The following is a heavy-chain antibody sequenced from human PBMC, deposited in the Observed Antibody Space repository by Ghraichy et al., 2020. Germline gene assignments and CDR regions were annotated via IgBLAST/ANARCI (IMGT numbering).Heavy chain of an antibody. CDR1: GYSFTSYW. V-gene: IGHV5-51*01. Sequence: GGSLRLSCKGSGYSFTSYWIGWVRQMPGKGLEWMGIIYPGDSDTRYSPSFQGQVTISADKSISTAYLQWSSLKASDTAMYYCARQVGWELPIDYYYYGMDVWGQGTTVTVSS. CDR2: IYPGDSDT. CDR3: ARQVGWELPIDYYYYGMDV. D-gene: IGHD1-26*01. J-gene: IGHJ6*02.